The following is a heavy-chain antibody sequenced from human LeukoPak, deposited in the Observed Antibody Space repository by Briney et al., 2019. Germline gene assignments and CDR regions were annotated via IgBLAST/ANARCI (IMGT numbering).Heavy chain of an antibody. CDR1: GYTFTSYG. D-gene: IGHD5-12*01. J-gene: IGHJ3*02. V-gene: IGHV1-18*01. CDR3: ARGTIRDGLGDAFDI. CDR2: ISAYNGNT. Sequence: ATVKVSCKASGYTFTSYGISWVRQAPGQGLEWMGWISAYNGNTNYAQKLQGRVTITRNTSIGTAYMELSSLRSEDTAVYYCARGTIRDGLGDAFDIWGQGTLVTVSS.